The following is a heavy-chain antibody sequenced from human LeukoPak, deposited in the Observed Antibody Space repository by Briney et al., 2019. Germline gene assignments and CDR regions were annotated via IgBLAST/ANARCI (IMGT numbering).Heavy chain of an antibody. D-gene: IGHD3-22*01. CDR1: GYSISSGYY. V-gene: IGHV4-61*01. Sequence: SETLSLTCAVSGYSISSGYYWGWIRQPPGKGLEWIGYIYYSGSTNYNPSLKSRVTISVDTSKNQFSLKLSSVTAADTAVYYCARGAHYYDSSGYYYWGQGTLVTVSS. J-gene: IGHJ4*02. CDR3: ARGAHYYDSSGYYY. CDR2: IYYSGST.